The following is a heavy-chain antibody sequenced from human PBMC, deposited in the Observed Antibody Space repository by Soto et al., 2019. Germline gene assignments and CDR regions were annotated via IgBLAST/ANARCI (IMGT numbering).Heavy chain of an antibody. V-gene: IGHV3-72*01. CDR3: ARVSCSSTSCYVGDY. CDR2: TRNKANSYTT. Sequence: EVQLVESGGGLVQPGGSLRLSCAASGFTFSDHYMDWVRQAPGKGLEWVGRTRNKANSYTTEYAASVRGRFTISRDDSKNSLYLQMHRLKTEDTAVYYCARVSCSSTSCYVGDYWGQGTLVTVSS. CDR1: GFTFSDHY. D-gene: IGHD2-2*01. J-gene: IGHJ4*02.